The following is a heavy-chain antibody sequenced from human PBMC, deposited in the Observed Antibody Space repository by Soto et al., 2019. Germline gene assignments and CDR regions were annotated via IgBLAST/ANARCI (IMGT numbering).Heavy chain of an antibody. CDR3: ARERARVFDS. CDR2: ISISGGTI. CDR1: GFTFSDYY. Sequence: GSLRLSCAASGFTFSDYYMSWIRQAPGKVLEWLSYISISGGTIYYADSVKGRFSISRDNAKNSLYLQLSSLRAEDTAVYFCARERARVFDSWGQGTLVTVSS. J-gene: IGHJ4*02. V-gene: IGHV3-11*01.